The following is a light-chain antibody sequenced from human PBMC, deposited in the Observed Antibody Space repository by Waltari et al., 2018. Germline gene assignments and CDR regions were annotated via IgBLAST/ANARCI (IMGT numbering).Light chain of an antibody. CDR3: QQYHTYWT. CDR1: RTISSW. J-gene: IGKJ1*01. V-gene: IGKV1-5*03. CDR2: KAS. Sequence: DIQMTQSPSTLSASVGDRVTITCRASRTISSWLAWYKQKPGKAPKLLICKASSLQSGVPSRFSGRGSGTEFTLTITILQPDDFATYYCQQYHTYWTFGQGTKVEIK.